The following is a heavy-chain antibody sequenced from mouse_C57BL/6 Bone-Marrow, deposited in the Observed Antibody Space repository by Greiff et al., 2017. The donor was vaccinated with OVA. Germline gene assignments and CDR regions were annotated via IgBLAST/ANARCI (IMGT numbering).Heavy chain of an antibody. J-gene: IGHJ2*01. CDR1: GYTFTNYW. V-gene: IGHV1-63*01. CDR3: GRGGGYDGVDY. CDR2: IYPGGGYT. Sequence: VQLQQSGAELVRPGTSVKMSCKASGYTFTNYWIGWAKQRPGHGLEWIGDIYPGGGYTNYNEKFKGKDTLTADKSSSTAYMQFSSLTSEDSAIYYWGRGGGYDGVDYGGQGTTLTVSS. D-gene: IGHD2-2*01.